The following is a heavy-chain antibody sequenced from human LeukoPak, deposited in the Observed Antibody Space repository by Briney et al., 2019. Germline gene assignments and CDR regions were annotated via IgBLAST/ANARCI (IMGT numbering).Heavy chain of an antibody. V-gene: IGHV3-13*01. Sequence: PGGSLRLSCAAYGFTFSSYDMDWVRQATGKGLEWLSAIGTAGDTYYPGSVKGRFTISRENAKNSLYLQMNSLRAEDTAVYYCARGGATVKPYYYYYGMDVWGQGTTVTVSS. CDR3: ARGGATVKPYYYYYGMDV. D-gene: IGHD4-17*01. CDR2: IGTAGDT. J-gene: IGHJ6*02. CDR1: GFTFSSYD.